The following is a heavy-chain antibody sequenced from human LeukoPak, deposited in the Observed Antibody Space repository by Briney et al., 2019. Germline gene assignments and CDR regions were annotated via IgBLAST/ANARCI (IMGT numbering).Heavy chain of an antibody. Sequence: GASVKVSCKASGYTFTGYYMHWVRQAPGQGLEWMGWIHPTSGGTNYAQKFQGRVTMTRDTSISTAYMELSRLRSDDTAVYYCARDQQWLVFDYWGQGTLVTVSS. CDR1: GYTFTGYY. D-gene: IGHD6-19*01. V-gene: IGHV1-2*02. J-gene: IGHJ4*02. CDR3: ARDQQWLVFDY. CDR2: IHPTSGGT.